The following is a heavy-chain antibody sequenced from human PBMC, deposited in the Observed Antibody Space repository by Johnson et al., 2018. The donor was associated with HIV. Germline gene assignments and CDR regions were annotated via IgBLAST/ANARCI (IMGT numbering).Heavy chain of an antibody. CDR3: AKDLSSSSL. V-gene: IGHV3-33*06. D-gene: IGHD6-6*01. J-gene: IGHJ3*01. CDR1: GCTSSDYY. Sequence: QVQLVESGGGVVQHGGSLRLSCAASGCTSSDYYMSWIRQAPGQGLARVAVIWYDGSNNYYADSVKGRFTISRDNSKNTLYLHMNSLRAEDTAVYYCAKDLSSSSLWGQGTMVTVSS. CDR2: IWYDGSNN.